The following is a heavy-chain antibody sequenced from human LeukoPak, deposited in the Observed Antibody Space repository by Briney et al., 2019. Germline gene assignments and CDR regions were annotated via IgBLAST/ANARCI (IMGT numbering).Heavy chain of an antibody. J-gene: IGHJ5*02. Sequence: GGSLRLSCAASGFTFSSYSMNWVRQASGKGLEWVANINPDGSEQYYVDSVKGRFTISRDNAKNSLYLQMNSLRAEDTAVFYCTRGIASGIDFFDPWGQGTLVTVSS. CDR2: INPDGSEQ. CDR3: TRGIASGIDFFDP. V-gene: IGHV3-7*01. CDR1: GFTFSSYS. D-gene: IGHD6-13*01.